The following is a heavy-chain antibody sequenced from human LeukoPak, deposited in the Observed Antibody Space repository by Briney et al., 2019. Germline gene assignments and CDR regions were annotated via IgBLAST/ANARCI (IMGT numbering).Heavy chain of an antibody. J-gene: IGHJ3*02. V-gene: IGHV4-4*07. CDR3: ARDGPQLERRGAFDI. Sequence: PSETLSLTCTVSGGSISSYYWSWIRQPAGKGLEWIGRIYTSGSTNYNPSLKGRVTMSVDTSKNQFSLKLSSVTAADTAVYYCARDGPQLERRGAFDIWGQGTMVTVSS. CDR1: GGSISSYY. CDR2: IYTSGST. D-gene: IGHD1-1*01.